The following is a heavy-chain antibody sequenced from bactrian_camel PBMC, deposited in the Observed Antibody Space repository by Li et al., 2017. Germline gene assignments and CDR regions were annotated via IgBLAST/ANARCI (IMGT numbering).Heavy chain of an antibody. CDR3: ASGRIHPLWAGDYCDY. D-gene: IGHD1*01. CDR2: IRRDGGET. J-gene: IGHJ4*01. Sequence: HVQLVESGGGSVQAGGSLRLSCVVSGHSRGSNCVGWYRLPPGRAPAEREGIAAIRRDGGETWYAASVKGRFAISQDKVKNMIYLQMNALKPEDTAVYYCASGRIHPLWAGDYCDYWGQGTQVTVS. V-gene: IGHV3S55*01. CDR1: GHSRGSNC.